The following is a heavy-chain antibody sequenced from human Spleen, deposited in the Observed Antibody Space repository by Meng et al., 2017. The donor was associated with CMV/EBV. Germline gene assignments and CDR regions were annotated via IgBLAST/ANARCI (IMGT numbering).Heavy chain of an antibody. J-gene: IGHJ5*02. CDR3: VRAFSS. CDR2: IYHSGST. CDR1: GVSINSANW. D-gene: IGHD6-6*01. Sequence: GTLSLTCGVSGVSINSANWWSWVRQPPGKGLEWIGEIYHSGSTHYNPSLKSRVTMSIDKSKNEFSLNLISVTAADTAVYYCVRAFSSWGQGTLVTVSS. V-gene: IGHV4-4*02.